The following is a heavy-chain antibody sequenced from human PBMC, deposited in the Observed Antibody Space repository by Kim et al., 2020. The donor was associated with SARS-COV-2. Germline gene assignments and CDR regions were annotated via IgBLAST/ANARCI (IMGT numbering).Heavy chain of an antibody. V-gene: IGHV3-33*01. CDR2: IWYDGSNK. D-gene: IGHD3-10*01. J-gene: IGHJ5*02. CDR3: ARVSGSGSYYQNWFDP. Sequence: GGSLRLSCAASGFTFSTYAMHWVRQAPGKGLEWVAVIWYDGSNKYYVDSVKGRFTISRDNSKNTLYLQMNSLRAEDTGVYYCARVSGSGSYYQNWFDPWGQGTLVTVSS. CDR1: GFTFSTYA.